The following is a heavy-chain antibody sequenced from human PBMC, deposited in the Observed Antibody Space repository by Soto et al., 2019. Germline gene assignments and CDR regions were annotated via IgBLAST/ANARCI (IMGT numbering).Heavy chain of an antibody. CDR2: IIPIFGIA. D-gene: IGHD2-2*01. V-gene: IGHV1-69*08. CDR3: AREDRDRETGLVPAAIDGMDV. CDR1: GGTFSRYS. Sequence: QVQLVQSGAEVKKPGSSVKVSCKASGGTFSRYSITWVRQAPGHGLEWIGRIIPIFGIASYAQKFQGRVTITADDSTSTAYMELSSLRSDDTAVYYCAREDRDRETGLVPAAIDGMDVWGLGTTVTVSS. J-gene: IGHJ6*02.